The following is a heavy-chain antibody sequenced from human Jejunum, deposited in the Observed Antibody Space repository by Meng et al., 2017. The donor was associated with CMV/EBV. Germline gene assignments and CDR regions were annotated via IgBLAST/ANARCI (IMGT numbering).Heavy chain of an antibody. CDR2: ISFNGRNK. V-gene: IGHV3-30*03. Sequence: ASGFTFTTYALDWVRQAPGKGLECVAIISFNGRNKYYADSVKGRFTVSRDDSKNTLYLEMNSLRAEDTALYYCARLNGGNGWYLDLWGRGTLVTVSS. D-gene: IGHD2-15*01. CDR3: ARLNGGNGWYLDL. J-gene: IGHJ2*01. CDR1: GFTFTTYA.